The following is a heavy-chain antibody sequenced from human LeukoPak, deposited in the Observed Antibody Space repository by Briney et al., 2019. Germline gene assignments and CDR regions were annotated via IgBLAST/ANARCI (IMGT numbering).Heavy chain of an antibody. CDR2: ISGSSDII. CDR3: ARAPFLNLWSGYSFDY. Sequence: GGSLRLSCAASGFTFSSYSMNWVRQAPGKGLEWLSYISGSSDIIKYTDSVRGRFTISRDNAKSSLYLQVISLRSDDTARYYCARAPFLNLWSGYSFDYWGQGTLVAVSS. CDR1: GFTFSSYS. J-gene: IGHJ4*02. D-gene: IGHD3-3*01. V-gene: IGHV3-48*01.